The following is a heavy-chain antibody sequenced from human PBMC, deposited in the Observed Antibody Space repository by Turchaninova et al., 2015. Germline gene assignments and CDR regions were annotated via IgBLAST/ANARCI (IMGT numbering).Heavy chain of an antibody. CDR2: INHSGST. CDR1: GGSFSGYY. Sequence: QVQLQQWGAGLFTPSETLSLTCAVYGGSFSGYYWSWSRQPPGKGLEWIGEINHSGSTNYNPSLKSRVTISVDTSKNQFSLKLSSVTAADTAVYYCARDSSGYSNFDYWGQGTLVTVSS. J-gene: IGHJ4*02. CDR3: ARDSSGYSNFDY. V-gene: IGHV4-34*01. D-gene: IGHD3-22*01.